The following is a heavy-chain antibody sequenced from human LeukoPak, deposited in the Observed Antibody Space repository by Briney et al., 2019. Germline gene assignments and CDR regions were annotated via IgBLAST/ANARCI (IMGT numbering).Heavy chain of an antibody. CDR2: ISYDGSNK. V-gene: IGHV3-30-3*01. CDR3: ARDSEAVAGTAGDY. D-gene: IGHD6-19*01. Sequence: GGSLRLSCAASGFTFSSSAMHWVRQAPDKGLEWVAVISYDGSNKYYADSVKGRFTISRDNSKNTLYLQMNSLRAEDTAVYYCARDSEAVAGTAGDYWGQGTLVTVSS. J-gene: IGHJ4*02. CDR1: GFTFSSSA.